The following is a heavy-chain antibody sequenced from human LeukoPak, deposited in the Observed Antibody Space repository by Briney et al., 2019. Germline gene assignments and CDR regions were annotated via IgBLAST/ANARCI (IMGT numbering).Heavy chain of an antibody. V-gene: IGHV1-18*04. J-gene: IGHJ3*02. Sequence: ASVRVSCKASGYTFTSYGISWVRQAPGQRLEGMGWISAYNGNTNYAQKLQGRVTMTTDTSTSTDYMELRSLRSDDTAVYYCARVEAAAGFDAFDIWGQGTMVTVSS. CDR3: ARVEAAAGFDAFDI. CDR1: GYTFTSYG. CDR2: ISAYNGNT. D-gene: IGHD6-13*01.